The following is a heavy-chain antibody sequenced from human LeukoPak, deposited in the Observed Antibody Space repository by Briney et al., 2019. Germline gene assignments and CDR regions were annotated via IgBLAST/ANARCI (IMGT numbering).Heavy chain of an antibody. Sequence: GGSLRLSCAASEFSISNHWMNWVRQAPGKGLEWVSTTSGGGGSTYYADSVKGRFTISRDNSKNTLYLQVNSLRAEDTAVYYCAKGGKWDVTPFDYWGQGTLVTVSS. D-gene: IGHD1-26*01. CDR3: AKGGKWDVTPFDY. CDR2: TSGGGGST. J-gene: IGHJ4*02. V-gene: IGHV3-23*01. CDR1: EFSISNHW.